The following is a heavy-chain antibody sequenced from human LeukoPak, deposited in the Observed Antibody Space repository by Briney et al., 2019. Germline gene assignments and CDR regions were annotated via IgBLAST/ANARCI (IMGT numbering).Heavy chain of an antibody. J-gene: IGHJ4*02. CDR2: IYYSGST. CDR1: GGSISSYY. D-gene: IGHD6-13*01. V-gene: IGHV4-59*12. Sequence: PSETLSLTCTVSGGSISSYYWSWIRQPPGKGLEWIGYIYYSGSTYYNPSLKSRVTISVDTSKNQFSLKLSSVTAADTAVYYCARDPSSWYDEGYFDYWGQGTLVTVSS. CDR3: ARDPSSWYDEGYFDY.